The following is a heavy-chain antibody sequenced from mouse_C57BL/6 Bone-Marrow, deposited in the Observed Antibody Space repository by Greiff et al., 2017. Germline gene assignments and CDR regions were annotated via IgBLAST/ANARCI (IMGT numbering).Heavy chain of an antibody. J-gene: IGHJ2*01. V-gene: IGHV1-61*01. CDR2: IYPSDSET. CDR1: GYTFTSYW. Sequence: QVQLQQPGAELVRPGSSVKLSCKASGYTFTSYWLDWVKQRPGQGLEWIGNIYPSDSETHYNQKFKDKATLTVDKSSSTAYMQLSSLTSEYSAVYYCASDWDGGDYWCQGTTLTVSS. CDR3: ASDWDGGDY. D-gene: IGHD4-1*01.